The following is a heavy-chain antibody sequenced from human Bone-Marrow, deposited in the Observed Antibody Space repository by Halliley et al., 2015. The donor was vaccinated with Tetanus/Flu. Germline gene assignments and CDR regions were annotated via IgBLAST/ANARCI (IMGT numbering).Heavy chain of an antibody. CDR1: GFDFSLYW. Sequence: SLRLSCAAFGFDFSLYWMGWVRQAPGKGLEWVANIKPDGSDTYYVDSVKGRFTISRDNAKESLYLQMNSLRVEDTAVYYCARDAPSAEYISGWPNWGWAYWGQGTLVTVSS. CDR2: IKPDGSDT. D-gene: IGHD6-19*01. V-gene: IGHV3-7*03. J-gene: IGHJ4*02. CDR3: ARDAPSAEYISGWPNWGWAY.